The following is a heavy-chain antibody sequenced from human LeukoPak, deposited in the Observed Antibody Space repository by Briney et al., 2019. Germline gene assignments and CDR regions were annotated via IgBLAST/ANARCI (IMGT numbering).Heavy chain of an antibody. D-gene: IGHD3-10*01. V-gene: IGHV3-7*01. Sequence: GGSLRLSCAASGFTFSSSWMSWVRQAPGKRLEWLANIKQEGSEKYYVDSVKGRFTISRDNAKNSLYLQMDSLRAEDTAVYYCARVSPFGELARAPYYFDYWGQGTLVTVSS. CDR3: ARVSPFGELARAPYYFDY. CDR2: IKQEGSEK. CDR1: GFTFSSSW. J-gene: IGHJ4*02.